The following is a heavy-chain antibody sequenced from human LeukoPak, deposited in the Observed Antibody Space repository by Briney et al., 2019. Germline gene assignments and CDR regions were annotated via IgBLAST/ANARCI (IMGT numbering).Heavy chain of an antibody. D-gene: IGHD6-19*01. J-gene: IGHJ4*02. V-gene: IGHV3-23*01. CDR2: ISGSGGST. CDR1: GFTFSSYA. Sequence: GGSLRLSCAASGFTFSSYAMSWVRQAPGKGLEWVSAISGSGGSTYYADSVKGRFTISRDNSKNTLYLQMNSLRAEDTAVYYCAKGFPTSSVAGTTVIDYLGQGTLVTVSS. CDR3: AKGFPTSSVAGTTVIDY.